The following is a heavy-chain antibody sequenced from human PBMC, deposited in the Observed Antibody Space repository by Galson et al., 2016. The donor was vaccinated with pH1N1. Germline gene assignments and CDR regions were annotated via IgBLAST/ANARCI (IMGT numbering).Heavy chain of an antibody. V-gene: IGHV1-69*10. CDR2: ISPIFDMA. CDR3: ATKFKDLVFVPAAERQTHYNYGMDV. D-gene: IGHD2-2*01. J-gene: IGHJ6*02. CDR1: GSTFSSYG. Sequence: SVKVSCKASGSTFSSYGVSWVRQAPGQGLEWMGGISPIFDMANYAPRFQGRVTITADTSTNTAYMKLSSLRSDDTAVYFCATKFKDLVFVPAAERQTHYNYGMDVCGHGTTVIVS.